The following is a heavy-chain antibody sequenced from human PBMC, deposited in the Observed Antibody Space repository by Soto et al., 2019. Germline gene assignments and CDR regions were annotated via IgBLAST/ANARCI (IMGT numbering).Heavy chain of an antibody. CDR3: ERLVSNYYYYGMDV. CDR1: GGSISSYY. J-gene: IGHJ6*02. CDR2: IYYSGST. V-gene: IGHV4-59*01. Sequence: TSDTLSLTCTVSGGSISSYYWSWIRQPPGKGLEWIGYIYYSGSTNYNPSLKSRVTISVDTSKNQFSLKLSSVTAVDTAVYYCERLVSNYYYYGMDVWGQGTTVTVSS. D-gene: IGHD3-9*01.